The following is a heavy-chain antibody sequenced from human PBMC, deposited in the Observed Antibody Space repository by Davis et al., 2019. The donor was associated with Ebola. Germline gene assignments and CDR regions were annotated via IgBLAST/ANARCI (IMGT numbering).Heavy chain of an antibody. V-gene: IGHV1-18*04. CDR3: ARDIGYCSGGSCYSGWFDP. CDR1: GYPFTSSG. CDR2: ISPHNGNT. D-gene: IGHD2-15*01. J-gene: IGHJ5*02. Sequence: ASVKVSCKASGYPFTSSGVTWVRQAPGQGLQWMGWISPHNGNTKYPQKFQGRVTMTTDTSTGTAYMEVRSLRSEDTAVYYCARDIGYCSGGSCYSGWFDPWGQGTLVTVSS.